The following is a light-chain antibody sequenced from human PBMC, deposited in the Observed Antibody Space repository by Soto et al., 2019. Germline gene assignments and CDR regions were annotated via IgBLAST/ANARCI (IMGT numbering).Light chain of an antibody. CDR2: AAS. V-gene: IGKV1D-12*01. Sequence: DIQMTHSPSSVSASVGDRVTITCRASQGIRRWLAWYQQKTGKAPKVLIYAASSLQSGVPSRLRGSGYGTDLTITISSMKHEDFETYYCQQANSFPITFGQGTRLEIK. CDR1: QGIRRW. J-gene: IGKJ5*01. CDR3: QQANSFPIT.